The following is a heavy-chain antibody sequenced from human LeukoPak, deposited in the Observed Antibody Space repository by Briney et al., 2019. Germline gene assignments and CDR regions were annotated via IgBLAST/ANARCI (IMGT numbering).Heavy chain of an antibody. Sequence: GGSLRLSCAASGFTFSSYAMSWVRQAPGKGLEWVSAISGSGGSTYYADSVKGRFTVSRDSSKNTLYLQMNSLRAEDTAVYYCAKEEKYYYDSSGYWRYWGQGTLVTVSS. CDR3: AKEEKYYYDSSGYWRY. CDR1: GFTFSSYA. V-gene: IGHV3-23*01. CDR2: ISGSGGST. D-gene: IGHD3-22*01. J-gene: IGHJ4*02.